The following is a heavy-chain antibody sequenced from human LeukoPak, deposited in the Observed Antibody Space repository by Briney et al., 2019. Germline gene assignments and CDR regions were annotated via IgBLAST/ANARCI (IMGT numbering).Heavy chain of an antibody. CDR1: GYTFTSYG. V-gene: IGHV1-18*04. CDR2: ISAYNSNK. J-gene: IGHJ3*02. CDR3: ARDEYAFDI. Sequence: ASAKVSCKASGYTFTSYGISWVRQAPGQGLEWVAWISAYNSNKNSAEKFQGRVTITADESTSTAYMELSSLRSEDTAVYYCARDEYAFDIWGQGTMVTVSS.